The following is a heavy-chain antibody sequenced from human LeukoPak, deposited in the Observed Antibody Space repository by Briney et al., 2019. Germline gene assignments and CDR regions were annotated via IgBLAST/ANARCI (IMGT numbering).Heavy chain of an antibody. J-gene: IGHJ5*02. Sequence: SETLSLTCTVSGGSISGSSYYWGWIRQPPGKGLEWIGSIYYSGSTYYNPSLKSLVTISVDTSKNQFYLKLSSVTAADTAVYYCARHGIDGSGSFYWFDPWGQGTLVTVSS. V-gene: IGHV4-39*01. D-gene: IGHD3-10*01. CDR1: GGSISGSSYY. CDR3: ARHGIDGSGSFYWFDP. CDR2: IYYSGST.